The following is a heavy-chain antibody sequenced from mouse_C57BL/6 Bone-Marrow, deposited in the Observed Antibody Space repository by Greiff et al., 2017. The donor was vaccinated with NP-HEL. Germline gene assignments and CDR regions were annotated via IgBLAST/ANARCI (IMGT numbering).Heavy chain of an antibody. V-gene: IGHV5-4*01. CDR1: GFTFSSYA. J-gene: IGHJ4*01. CDR2: ISDGGSYT. Sequence: EVKLMESGGGLVKPGGSLKLSCAASGFTFSSYAMSWVRQTPEQRLEWVATISDGGSYTYYPDNVKGRFTISRDNAKNNLYLQMSHLKSEDTAMYYCARETSHWGQGTSVTVSS. CDR3: ARETSH.